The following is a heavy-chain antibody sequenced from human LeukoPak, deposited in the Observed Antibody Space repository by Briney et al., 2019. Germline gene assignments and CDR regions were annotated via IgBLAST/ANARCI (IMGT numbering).Heavy chain of an antibody. CDR1: GYTFTSYG. J-gene: IGHJ4*02. CDR3: ARDPPYYDFWSGFDY. D-gene: IGHD3-3*01. CDR2: ISAYNGNT. V-gene: IGHV1-18*01. Sequence: ASVKVPCKASGYTFTSYGISWVRQAPGQGLEWMGWISAYNGNTNYAQKLQGRVTMTTDTSTSTAYMELRSLRSDDTAVYYCARDPPYYDFWSGFDYWGQGTLVTVSS.